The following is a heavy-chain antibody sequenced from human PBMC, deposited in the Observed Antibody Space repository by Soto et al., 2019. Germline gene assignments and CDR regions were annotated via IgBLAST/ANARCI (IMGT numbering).Heavy chain of an antibody. CDR3: ARVRRTEGALPLGAFDI. CDR1: GATFSSYA. Sequence: QVLLVQSGAEVKKPGSSVKVSCKLSGATFSSYAMSWVRQAPGQGLEWIGGIIPFFGTPNYAQKFQGRVTITADTSTATSYMELSSLRSDDTAIYYCARVRRTEGALPLGAFDIWGQGTMVTVSS. V-gene: IGHV1-69*06. D-gene: IGHD1-26*01. J-gene: IGHJ3*02. CDR2: IIPFFGTP.